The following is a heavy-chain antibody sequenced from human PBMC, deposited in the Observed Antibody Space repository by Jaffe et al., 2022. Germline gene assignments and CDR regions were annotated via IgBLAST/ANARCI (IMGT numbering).Heavy chain of an antibody. CDR1: GGSISSSSYY. V-gene: IGHV4-39*01. J-gene: IGHJ3*02. CDR3: ARNGPVGYCSGGSCYPPDAFDI. CDR2: IYYSGST. D-gene: IGHD2-15*01. Sequence: QLQLQESGPGLVKPSETLSLTCTVSGGSISSSSYYWGWIRQPPGKGLEWIGSIYYSGSTYYNPSLKSRVTISVDTSKNQFSLKLSSVTAADTAVYYCARNGPVGYCSGGSCYPPDAFDIWGQGTMVTVSS.